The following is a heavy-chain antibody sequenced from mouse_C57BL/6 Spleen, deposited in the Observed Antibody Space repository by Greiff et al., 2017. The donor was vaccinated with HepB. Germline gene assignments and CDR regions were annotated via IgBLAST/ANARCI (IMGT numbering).Heavy chain of an antibody. J-gene: IGHJ2*01. CDR3: PPGRTGTFDY. V-gene: IGHV14-4*01. CDR1: GFNIKDDY. D-gene: IGHD4-1*01. Sequence: VQLQQSGAELVRPGASVKLSCTASGFNIKDDYMHWVKQRPEQGLEWIGWIDPDNGDTEYASKFQGKATITADTSSNTAYLQLSSLTSEDTAVYYRPPGRTGTFDYWGQGTTLTVSS. CDR2: IDPDNGDT.